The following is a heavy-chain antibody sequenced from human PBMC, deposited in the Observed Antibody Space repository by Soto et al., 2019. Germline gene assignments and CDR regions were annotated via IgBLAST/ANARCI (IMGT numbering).Heavy chain of an antibody. V-gene: IGHV3-23*01. J-gene: IGHJ4*02. CDR2: VGRFGNT. CDR1: GFSFPDYD. Sequence: EVALLDSGGHLVQPGGSLRLSCEGSGFSFPDYDMNWVRQTPGKGLEWVAAVGRFGNTYYRDSVRGRFTISRDDSRNTEYLQMNRLRVEHTAVYFCAKEGRLRSPAGDYFDSWAQGSLVTVSS. CDR3: AKEGRLRSPAGDYFDS. D-gene: IGHD3-10*01.